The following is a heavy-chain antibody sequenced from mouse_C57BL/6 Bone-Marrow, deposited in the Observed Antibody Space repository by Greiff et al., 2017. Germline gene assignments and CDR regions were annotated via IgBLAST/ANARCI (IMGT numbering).Heavy chain of an antibody. CDR3: RYYDYDGAWFAY. D-gene: IGHD2-4*01. V-gene: IGHV14-3*01. Sequence: EVQLQQSVAELVRPGASVKLSCTASGFNIKNTYMHWVKQRPEQGLEWIGRLDPANGNTKYAPKFQGKATITADTSSNTAYLQLSSLTSEDTAIYYCRYYDYDGAWFAYWGQGTLVTVSA. CDR1: GFNIKNTY. CDR2: LDPANGNT. J-gene: IGHJ3*01.